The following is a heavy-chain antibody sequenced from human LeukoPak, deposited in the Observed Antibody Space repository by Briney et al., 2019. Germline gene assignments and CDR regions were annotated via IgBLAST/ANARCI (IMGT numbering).Heavy chain of an antibody. J-gene: IGHJ4*02. D-gene: IGHD7-27*01. CDR2: MSPASGNT. CDR1: GYTFTSYD. V-gene: IGHV1-8*01. Sequence: ASVKVSCKASGYTFTSYDLNWVRRATGQGFEWMGWMSPASGNTGYAQEFQGRVTMTRDTSVSTAYMELNSLRSEDTAVYYCARGPPNWGFDSWGQGTLVTVSS. CDR3: ARGPPNWGFDS.